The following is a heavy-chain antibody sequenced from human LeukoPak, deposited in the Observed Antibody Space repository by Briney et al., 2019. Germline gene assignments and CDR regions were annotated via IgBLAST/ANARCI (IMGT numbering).Heavy chain of an antibody. CDR2: IWYDGSNK. CDR3: ARGYSSSWYYFDY. CDR1: GFTFSSYG. D-gene: IGHD6-13*01. Sequence: GGSLRLSCAASGFTFSSYGMHWVRQAPGKGLEWVAVIWYDGSNKYYADSVKGRFTISRDNSKTTLYLQMNSLRAEDTAVYYCARGYSSSWYYFDYWGQGTLVTVSS. V-gene: IGHV3-33*01. J-gene: IGHJ4*02.